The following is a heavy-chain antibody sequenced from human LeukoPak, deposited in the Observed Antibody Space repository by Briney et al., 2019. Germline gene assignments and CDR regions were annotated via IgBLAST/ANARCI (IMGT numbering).Heavy chain of an antibody. V-gene: IGHV3-7*01. D-gene: IGHD6-19*01. CDR1: GFTFSNYW. Sequence: GGSLRLSCAASGFTFSNYWMSWVRQTPGKGLAWVANIKRDGSDKYYVDSVKGRFTISRDNAENSLYLEVNSLSAEDTAVYYCARALYTSGWYPDYFDYWGQGTLVTVSS. J-gene: IGHJ4*02. CDR2: IKRDGSDK. CDR3: ARALYTSGWYPDYFDY.